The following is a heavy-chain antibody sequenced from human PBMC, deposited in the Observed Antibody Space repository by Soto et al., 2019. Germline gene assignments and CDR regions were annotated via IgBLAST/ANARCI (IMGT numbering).Heavy chain of an antibody. V-gene: IGHV4-38-2*01. D-gene: IGHD3-9*01. CDR3: ARRPYGTDWTGYFDQ. Sequence: SETLSLTCDVSGFSISSGYYWGWIRQPPGKGLEWIGSIYHSGSTYYNTSLKGRVTISVDTSKNQFSLKLSSVTAADTAVYYCARRPYGTDWTGYFDQWGQGTLVTVSS. CDR1: GFSISSGYY. CDR2: IYHSGST. J-gene: IGHJ4*02.